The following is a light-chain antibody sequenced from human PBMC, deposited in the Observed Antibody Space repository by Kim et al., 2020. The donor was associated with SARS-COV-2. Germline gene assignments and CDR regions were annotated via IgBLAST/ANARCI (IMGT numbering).Light chain of an antibody. Sequence: SSELTQDPAVSVALGQTVRITCQGGSLRSYYASWYQQKPGQAPVLVIYGKNNRPSGIPDRFSGSSSGNTASLTITGAQAEDETDYYCNSRDSSGNLLVFG. J-gene: IGLJ2*01. CDR3: NSRDSSGNLLV. CDR2: GKN. V-gene: IGLV3-19*01. CDR1: SLRSYY.